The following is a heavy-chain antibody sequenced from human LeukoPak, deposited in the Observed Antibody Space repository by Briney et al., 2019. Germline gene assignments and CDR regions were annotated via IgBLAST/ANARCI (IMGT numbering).Heavy chain of an antibody. CDR2: VYSSGTT. V-gene: IGHV4-59*01. J-gene: IGHJ6*03. D-gene: IGHD3-3*01. CDR3: ARGSGLYYYDYMDV. Sequence: SETLSLTCTVSGGSISGYYWNWIRQTPGKGLEWIGYVYSSGTTKYNAALKRRVTISVDTSKNQFSLKMNSVTAADTAVYYCARGSGLYYYDYMDVWGKGTTVTVSS. CDR1: GGSISGYY.